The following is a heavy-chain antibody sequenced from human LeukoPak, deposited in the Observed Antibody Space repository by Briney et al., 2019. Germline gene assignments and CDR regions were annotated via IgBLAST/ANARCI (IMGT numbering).Heavy chain of an antibody. V-gene: IGHV3-30-3*01. CDR3: ARGAGGVLRYFDWLLLY. CDR2: ISYDGSNK. Sequence: GGSLRLSCAASGFTFSSYAMHWVRQAPGKGLEWVAVISYDGSNKYYADSVKGRFTISRDNSKNTLYLQMNSLRAEDTAVYYCARGAGGVLRYFDWLLLYWGQGTLVTVSS. CDR1: GFTFSSYA. J-gene: IGHJ4*02. D-gene: IGHD3-9*01.